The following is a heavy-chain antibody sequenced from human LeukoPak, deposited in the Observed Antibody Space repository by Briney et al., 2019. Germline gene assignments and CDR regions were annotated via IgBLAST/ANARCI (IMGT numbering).Heavy chain of an antibody. CDR3: ARNISPREEAGTALDH. V-gene: IGHV1-18*01. CDR1: GYTFTSYG. J-gene: IGHJ4*02. Sequence: GASVKVSFKASGYTFTSYGISWVRQAPGQGLEWMGWISAYNDNTNYAQKLQGRVSMTTDTSTSTAYMELRSLRSGDTAMYYCARNISPREEAGTALDHWGQGTLVPVPS. D-gene: IGHD6-19*01. CDR2: ISAYNDNT.